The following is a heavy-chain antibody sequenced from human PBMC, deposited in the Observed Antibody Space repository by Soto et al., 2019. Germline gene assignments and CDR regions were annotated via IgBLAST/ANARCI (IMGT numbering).Heavy chain of an antibody. CDR1: GFTFSSYA. D-gene: IGHD3-10*01. J-gene: IGHJ6*02. Sequence: EVQLLESGGGLVQPGGSLRLSCAASGFTFSSYAMSWVRQAPGKGLEWVSAISGSGGSTYYADSVKGRFTISRDNSKNXXYLQMNSLRAEDTAGYYCAKDGVTMASDYYYGMDVWGQGTTVTVSS. V-gene: IGHV3-23*01. CDR3: AKDGVTMASDYYYGMDV. CDR2: ISGSGGST.